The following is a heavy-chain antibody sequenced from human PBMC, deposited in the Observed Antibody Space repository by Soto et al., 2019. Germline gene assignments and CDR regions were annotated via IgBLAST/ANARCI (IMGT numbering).Heavy chain of an antibody. CDR1: GGSISSYY. J-gene: IGHJ4*02. D-gene: IGHD3-9*01. Sequence: SDTLSLTCTVSGGSISSYYWSWIRQPPGKGLEWIGYIYYSGSTNYNPSLKSRVTISVDTSKNQFSLKLSSVTAADTAVYYCAGLGHFDIQYYFDYWGQGTLVTVSS. V-gene: IGHV4-59*08. CDR3: AGLGHFDIQYYFDY. CDR2: IYYSGST.